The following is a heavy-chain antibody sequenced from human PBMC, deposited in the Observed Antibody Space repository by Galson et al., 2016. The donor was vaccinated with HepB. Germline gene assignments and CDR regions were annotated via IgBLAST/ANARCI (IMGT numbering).Heavy chain of an antibody. J-gene: IGHJ3*02. CDR2: ISAYDGNT. CDR3: ASTDHITVVRGVIMGAFDN. Sequence: SVKVSCKASGYTFTSYGITWVRQAPGQGLEWMGWISAYDGNTNYTQKLQGRVTLTTDTSTSTAYMELRSLRSEDTAVYYCASTDHITVVRGVIMGAFDNWGQGTMITVSS. V-gene: IGHV1-18*01. CDR1: GYTFTSYG. D-gene: IGHD3-10*01.